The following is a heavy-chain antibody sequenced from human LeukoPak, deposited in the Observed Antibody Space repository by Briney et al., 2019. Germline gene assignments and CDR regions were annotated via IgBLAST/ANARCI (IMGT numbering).Heavy chain of an antibody. D-gene: IGHD3-22*01. Sequence: PETLSPTCAVNGGSFSGYSWSWIGQPPGKGLEWIGEINHSGSTNYNPSLKSRVTISVDKSKNQFSLKLSSVTAADTAVYYCARVSYYDSSGNRGAFDYWGQGTLVTVSS. V-gene: IGHV4-34*01. CDR1: GGSFSGYS. CDR2: INHSGST. J-gene: IGHJ4*02. CDR3: ARVSYYDSSGNRGAFDY.